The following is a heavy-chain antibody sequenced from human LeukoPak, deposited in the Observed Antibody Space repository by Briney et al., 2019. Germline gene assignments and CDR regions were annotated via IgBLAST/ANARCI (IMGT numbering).Heavy chain of an antibody. CDR3: PKTGPCSGGSCHLHYYYYYGMDV. CDR2: ISGVGGRT. J-gene: IGHJ6*02. CDR1: GFSFSSYG. V-gene: IGHV3-23*01. D-gene: IGHD2-15*01. Sequence: PGRCLRLSCAPSGFSFSSYGMGWVRQAAGNGLEWVSAISGVGGRTYYAESVKGRFTISRDNCNNTLYLQMNSLRAEDTAAYYCPKTGPCSGGSCHLHYYYYYGMDVWGQGTTLTVSS.